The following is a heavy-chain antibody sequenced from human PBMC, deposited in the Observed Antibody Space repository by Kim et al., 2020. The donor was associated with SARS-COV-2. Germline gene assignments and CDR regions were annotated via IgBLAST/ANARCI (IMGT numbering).Heavy chain of an antibody. J-gene: IGHJ3*02. CDR2: IIPIFGTA. CDR1: GGTFSSYA. Sequence: SVKVSCKASGGTFSSYAISWVRQAPGQGLEWMGGIIPIFGTANYAQKFQGRVTITADESTSTAYMELSSLRSEDTAVYYCARDPGGYCSGGSCYSAFDIWGQGTMVTVSS. CDR3: ARDPGGYCSGGSCYSAFDI. V-gene: IGHV1-69*13. D-gene: IGHD2-15*01.